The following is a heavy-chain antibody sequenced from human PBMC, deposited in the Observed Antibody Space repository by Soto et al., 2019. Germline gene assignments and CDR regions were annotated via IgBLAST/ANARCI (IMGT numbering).Heavy chain of an antibody. CDR2: IKQDGSEK. Sequence: PGGSLRLSCAASGFTFSSYWMSWVRQAPGKGLEWVANIKQDGSEKYYVDSVKGRFTISRDNAKNSLYLQMNSLSAEDTAVYYCARDGEDSSVTGGFDYWGQGTLVTVSS. D-gene: IGHD6-19*01. J-gene: IGHJ4*02. V-gene: IGHV3-7*01. CDR3: ARDGEDSSVTGGFDY. CDR1: GFTFSSYW.